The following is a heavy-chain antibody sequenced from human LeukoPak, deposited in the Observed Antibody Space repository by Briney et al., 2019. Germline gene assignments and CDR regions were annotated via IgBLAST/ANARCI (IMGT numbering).Heavy chain of an antibody. Sequence: PGRSLRLSCAASGFTFDDYAMHWVRQAPGKGLEWVSGISWNSGTIVYADSVKGRFTISRDNAKNSLYLQMNSLRAEDTALYYCAKTPYYESSGYFDYWGQGTLVTVSS. V-gene: IGHV3-9*01. J-gene: IGHJ4*02. CDR3: AKTPYYESSGYFDY. CDR2: ISWNSGTI. CDR1: GFTFDDYA. D-gene: IGHD3-22*01.